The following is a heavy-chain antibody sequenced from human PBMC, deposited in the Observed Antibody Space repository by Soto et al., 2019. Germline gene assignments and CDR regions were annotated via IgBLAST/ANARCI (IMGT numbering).Heavy chain of an antibody. V-gene: IGHV3-66*01. CDR2: IYSGGST. J-gene: IGHJ6*02. Sequence: EVQLVESGGGLVQPGGSLRLSCAASGFTVSSNYMSWVRQAPGKGLEWVSVIYSGGSTYYADSVKGRFTISRDNSKNTLDLQMTSLRAEDSAVYYGGRDHPPDQDAPSSVPNGMEVWGQGTTVPVSS. CDR1: GFTVSSNY. D-gene: IGHD3-10*01. CDR3: GRDHPPDQDAPSSVPNGMEV.